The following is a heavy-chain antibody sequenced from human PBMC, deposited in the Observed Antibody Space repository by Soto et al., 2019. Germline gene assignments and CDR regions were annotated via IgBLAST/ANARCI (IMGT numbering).Heavy chain of an antibody. CDR1: GYTFTSYY. CDR3: ARERITMIVVVSPPAFDI. CDR2: INPSGGST. Sequence: GASVKVSCKASGYTFTSYYMHWVRQAPGQGLEWMGIINPSGGSTSYAQKFQGRVTMTRDTSTSTVYMELSSLRSEATAVYYCARERITMIVVVSPPAFDIWGQGTMVTVSS. V-gene: IGHV1-46*03. J-gene: IGHJ3*02. D-gene: IGHD3-22*01.